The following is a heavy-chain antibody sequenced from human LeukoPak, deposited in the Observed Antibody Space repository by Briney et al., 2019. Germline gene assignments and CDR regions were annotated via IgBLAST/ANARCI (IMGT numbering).Heavy chain of an antibody. V-gene: IGHV4-34*01. D-gene: IGHD6-13*01. CDR1: GGSFSGYY. CDR3: AVRYSSSWYRSTADY. CDR2: INHSGST. J-gene: IGHJ4*02. Sequence: SETLSLTCAVYGGSFSGYYWSWIRQPPGKGLEWIGEINHSGSTNYNPSLKSRVTISVDTSKNQFSLKLSPVTAADTAVYYCAVRYSSSWYRSTADYWGQGTLVTVSS.